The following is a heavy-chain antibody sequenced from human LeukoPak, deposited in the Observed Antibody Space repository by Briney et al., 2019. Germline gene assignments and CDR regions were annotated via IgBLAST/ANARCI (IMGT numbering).Heavy chain of an antibody. D-gene: IGHD2-15*01. CDR2: IGAAGDT. CDR3: ARGGYCSGGSCFPYYYYMDV. Sequence: GGSLRLSCAASGFTLSTYDMHWVRQPTGKGLEWVSAIGAAGDTYYPGSVKGRFTISRENAKNSLFLQMNSLRPGDTAVYYCARGGYCSGGSCFPYYYYMDVWGKGTTVTVSS. J-gene: IGHJ6*03. V-gene: IGHV3-13*01. CDR1: GFTLSTYD.